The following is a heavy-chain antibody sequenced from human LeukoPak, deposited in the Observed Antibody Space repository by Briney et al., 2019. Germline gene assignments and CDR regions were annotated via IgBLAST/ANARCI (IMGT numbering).Heavy chain of an antibody. J-gene: IGHJ4*02. Sequence: PGGSLRLSCAASGFTFSSYAMSWVRQAPGKGLEWVAFIRYDGSNKYYADAVKGRFTISRDNSKNTLYLQMNSLRAEDTAVYYCAKDNSRYGSGSYRFDYWGQGTLVTVSS. CDR2: IRYDGSNK. CDR3: AKDNSRYGSGSYRFDY. V-gene: IGHV3-30*02. D-gene: IGHD3-10*01. CDR1: GFTFSSYA.